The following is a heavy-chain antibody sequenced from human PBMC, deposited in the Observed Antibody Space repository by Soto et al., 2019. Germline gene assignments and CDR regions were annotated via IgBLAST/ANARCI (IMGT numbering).Heavy chain of an antibody. V-gene: IGHV3-30-3*01. CDR1: GFTFSSYA. CDR3: VNSGTEAEGYAFYL. CDR2: ISYDGSNK. Sequence: QMQLVESGGGVVQPGRSLRLSCAASGFTFSSYAMHWVRQAPGKGLEWVAVISYDGSNKYYAVSVKGRFTISRDNSKNTLYLQMKSLRAEGTAGYYCVNSGTEAEGYAFYLWGQGKMVTVSS. J-gene: IGHJ3*01. D-gene: IGHD1-26*01.